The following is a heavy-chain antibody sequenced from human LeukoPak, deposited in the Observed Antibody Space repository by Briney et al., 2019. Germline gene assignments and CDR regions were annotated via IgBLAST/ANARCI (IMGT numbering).Heavy chain of an antibody. CDR3: ATEYYGSFNF. CDR2: IERTADGGTT. Sequence: GGSLRLSCAASGFTFTNAWMSWVRQAPGKGLEWVGRIERTADGGTTDYAVPVKGRLTISRDDSKNTLYLQMNSLITGDTAVYFCATEYYGSFNFWGQGALVTVSS. V-gene: IGHV3-15*04. J-gene: IGHJ4*02. CDR1: GFTFTNAW. D-gene: IGHD3-10*01.